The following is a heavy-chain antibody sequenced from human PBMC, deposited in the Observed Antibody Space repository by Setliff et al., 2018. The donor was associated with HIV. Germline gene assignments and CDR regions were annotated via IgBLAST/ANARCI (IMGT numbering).Heavy chain of an antibody. Sequence: SETLSLTCTVSGGSVSLYYWNWMRQPVGKGLEWIGRLFTSGKTIFSPSLKSRVSMSVGTSKNAVSLKLDSVTAGDSAVYFCARDLFNEWQGHYYYYMDVWGKGTTVTV. CDR1: GGSVSLYY. CDR2: LFTSGKT. CDR3: ARDLFNEWQGHYYYYMDV. V-gene: IGHV4-4*07. J-gene: IGHJ6*03. D-gene: IGHD3-3*01.